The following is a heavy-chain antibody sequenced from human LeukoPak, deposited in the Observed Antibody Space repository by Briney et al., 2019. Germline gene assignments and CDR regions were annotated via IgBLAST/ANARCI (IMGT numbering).Heavy chain of an antibody. D-gene: IGHD1-1*01. J-gene: IGHJ6*03. V-gene: IGHV4-59*01. CDR3: ARGRVSSSTWYSTYYYYFYMDV. CDR2: VDHTGST. Sequence: SETLSLTCTVSGGSINSYYWTWIRQPPGKGLEWIGYVDHTGSTNFNPSLNGRVSISRDTTKNLFSLRLRSVTAADTAVYFCARGRVSSSTWYSTYYYYFYMDVWGKGTTVTVSS. CDR1: GGSINSYY.